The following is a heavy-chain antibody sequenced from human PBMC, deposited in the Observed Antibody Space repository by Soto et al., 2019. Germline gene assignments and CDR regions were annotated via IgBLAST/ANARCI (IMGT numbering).Heavy chain of an antibody. J-gene: IGHJ6*02. Sequence: QVQLVQSGAEVKKPGASVKVSCKASGYTFTSYDINWVRQATGQGLEWMGWMNPNSDNTGYAQKFQGRVTMTRSTSLSTAYMELTSLRSEDTAEYYCARQWERSGYYYGMDVWGQGTTVTVSS. CDR2: MNPNSDNT. CDR1: GYTFTSYD. CDR3: ARQWERSGYYYGMDV. V-gene: IGHV1-8*01. D-gene: IGHD1-26*01.